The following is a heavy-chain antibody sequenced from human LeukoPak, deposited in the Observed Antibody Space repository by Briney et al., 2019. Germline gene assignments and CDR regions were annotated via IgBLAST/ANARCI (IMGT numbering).Heavy chain of an antibody. CDR3: AKSATTVTSNFDY. CDR1: GFTFSSYA. V-gene: IGHV3-30-3*02. CDR2: ISYDGNNK. J-gene: IGHJ4*02. Sequence: GGSLRLSCAASGFTFSSYAMHWVRQAPGKGLEWVAVISYDGNNKYYADSVKGRFTISRDNSKNTVYLQMNSLRAEDTAVYYCAKSATTVTSNFDYWGQGTLVTVSS. D-gene: IGHD4-17*01.